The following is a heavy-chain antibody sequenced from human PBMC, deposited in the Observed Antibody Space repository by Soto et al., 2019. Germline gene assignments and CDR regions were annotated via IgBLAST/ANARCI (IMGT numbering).Heavy chain of an antibody. CDR2: INHSGST. Sequence: PSETLSLTCAVYGGSFSGYYWSWIRQPPGKGLEWIGEINHSGSTNYNPSLKSRVTISVDTSKNQFSLKLSSVTAADTAVYYCARHLTTVTSDYWGQGTLVNVSS. D-gene: IGHD4-17*01. CDR1: GGSFSGYY. CDR3: ARHLTTVTSDY. J-gene: IGHJ4*02. V-gene: IGHV4-34*01.